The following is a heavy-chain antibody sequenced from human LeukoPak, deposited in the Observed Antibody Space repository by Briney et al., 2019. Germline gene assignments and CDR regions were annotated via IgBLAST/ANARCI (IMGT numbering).Heavy chain of an antibody. Sequence: GGSLKLSCAASGFTFSGSAMHWVRQASGKGLEWVGCIRSKANSYATAYAASVKGRFTISRDDSKNTAYLQMNSLKTEDTAVYYCTVYGDYPHNYYYYGMDVWGQGTTVTVSS. V-gene: IGHV3-73*01. CDR3: TVYGDYPHNYYYYGMDV. CDR1: GFTFSGSA. J-gene: IGHJ6*02. D-gene: IGHD4-17*01. CDR2: IRSKANSYAT.